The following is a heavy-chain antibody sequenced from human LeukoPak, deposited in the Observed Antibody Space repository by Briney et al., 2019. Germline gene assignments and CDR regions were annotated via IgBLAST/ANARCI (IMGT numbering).Heavy chain of an antibody. D-gene: IGHD3-22*01. J-gene: IGHJ4*02. CDR3: ARGGITMIVVVYYFDY. V-gene: IGHV1-2*02. Sequence: ASVKVSCKASGYTFTGYYMHWVRQAPGQGLEWMGWINPNSGGTNYAQKFQGRVTMTRDTSISTAYMELSRLRSDDTAVYYCARGGITMIVVVYYFDYWGQGTLVTVSS. CDR1: GYTFTGYY. CDR2: INPNSGGT.